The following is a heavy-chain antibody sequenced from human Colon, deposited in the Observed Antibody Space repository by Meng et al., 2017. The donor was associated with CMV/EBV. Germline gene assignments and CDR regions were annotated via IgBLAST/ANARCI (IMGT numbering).Heavy chain of an antibody. V-gene: IGHV4-39*07. CDR3: ARMALHWYVDL. D-gene: IGHD5-24*01. Sequence: LEGSDQGLGKLSGTLSFSCNISGDPTRGRSSSWCWIRPPPGKGLEWFASNYNPGNDYHNPSLKSRVTISIDTSNNQFSLRLTSVTAADTAVYYCARMALHWYVDLWGRGTLVTVSS. CDR1: GDPTRGRSSS. CDR2: NYNPGND. J-gene: IGHJ2*01.